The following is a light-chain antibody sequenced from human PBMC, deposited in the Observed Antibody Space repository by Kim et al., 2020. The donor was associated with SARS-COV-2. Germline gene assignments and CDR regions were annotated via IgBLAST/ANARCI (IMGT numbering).Light chain of an antibody. CDR2: KVS. V-gene: IGKV2-30*01. J-gene: IGKJ5*01. Sequence: DVVMTQSPLSLPVTLGQPASISCRSSQSLVYSDGNTYLNWFQQRPGQSPRRLMYKVSNRDSGVPDRFSGSGSGTDFTLKISRVEAEDVGVYYCMQGIHPITFGQGTRLEIK. CDR1: QSLVYSDGNTY. CDR3: MQGIHPIT.